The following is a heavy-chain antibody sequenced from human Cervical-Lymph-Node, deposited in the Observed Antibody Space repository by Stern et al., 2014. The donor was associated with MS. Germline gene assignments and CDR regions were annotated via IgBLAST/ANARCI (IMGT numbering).Heavy chain of an antibody. Sequence: EVQLVESGGGLVQPGGSLRLSCVASGFDVSDKYINWVRQAPGKGLEWVSVFYAGGLTFYADSVKGRFTISRDNSKNTVYLQMNSLRAEDTAVYYCARCPWSYTADYWGQGTLVTVSS. V-gene: IGHV3-66*01. CDR2: FYAGGLT. D-gene: IGHD3-10*01. J-gene: IGHJ4*02. CDR3: ARCPWSYTADY. CDR1: GFDVSDKY.